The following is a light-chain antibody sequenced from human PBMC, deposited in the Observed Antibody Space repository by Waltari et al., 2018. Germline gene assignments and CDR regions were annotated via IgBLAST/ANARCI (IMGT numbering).Light chain of an antibody. J-gene: IGKJ4*01. CDR1: QSISGY. Sequence: DIDMTQSPSSLSASVGDRVTITCRASQSISGYLHWYQQKPGRAPRLLIFAASNLQSGVPSRFSGSGSGTDFTLTISSLRPEDFATYYCQQSFNRPPTFGGGTKVEVK. CDR3: QQSFNRPPT. CDR2: AAS. V-gene: IGKV1-39*01.